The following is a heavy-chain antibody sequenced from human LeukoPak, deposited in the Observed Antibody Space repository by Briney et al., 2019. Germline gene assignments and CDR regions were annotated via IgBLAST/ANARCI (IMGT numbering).Heavy chain of an antibody. D-gene: IGHD6-19*01. Sequence: PSETLSLTCTVSGGSIGSYYWNWMRQPPGKGLEWIGYLYYSGSTNCNPSLKSRVTISVDTSKNQFSLKLSSVTAADTAVYYCARLAPGSGYFDYWGQGTLVTVSS. J-gene: IGHJ4*02. CDR3: ARLAPGSGYFDY. V-gene: IGHV4-59*08. CDR2: LYYSGST. CDR1: GGSIGSYY.